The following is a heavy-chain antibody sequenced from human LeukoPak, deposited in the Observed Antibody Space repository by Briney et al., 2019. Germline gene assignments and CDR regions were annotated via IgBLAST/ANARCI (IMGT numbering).Heavy chain of an antibody. D-gene: IGHD3-22*01. J-gene: IGHJ4*02. CDR1: GGSISSYY. CDR2: IYYSGST. Sequence: KPSETLSLTCTVSGGSISSYYWSWIRQPPGKGLEWIGYIYYSGSTNYNPSLKSRVTISVDTSKNQFSLKLSSVTAADTAVYYCARLDDSSGYYSNFDYWGQGTLVTVSS. V-gene: IGHV4-59*08. CDR3: ARLDDSSGYYSNFDY.